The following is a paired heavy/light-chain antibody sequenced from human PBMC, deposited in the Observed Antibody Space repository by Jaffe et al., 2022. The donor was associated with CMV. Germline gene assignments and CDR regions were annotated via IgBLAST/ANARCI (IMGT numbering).Light chain of an antibody. J-gene: IGKJ2*01. Sequence: DIQMTQSPSSVSVSVGDKVTITCRASQGISRWLAWYQQKPGKAPNLLIFGATSLLSGVPSRFTGSGSGTDFTLTISSLQPEDSATYYCQQANFLPYTFGQGTKVEIK. V-gene: IGKV1-12*01. CDR2: GAT. CDR3: QQANFLPYT. CDR1: QGISRW.
Heavy chain of an antibody. Sequence: QVQLVESGGGVVQPGRSLKLSCAASGFTFENYGMHWVRQTPGKGLEWVAFIPYDGNNQYYGDSVKGRFTISRDNSKNTLYLQMNTLRTEDTAVYYCAKDRRPNAGSTINWFDSWGQGTLVTVSS. CDR3: AKDRRPNAGSTINWFDS. J-gene: IGHJ5*01. D-gene: IGHD3-10*01. CDR1: GFTFENYG. V-gene: IGHV3-30*18. CDR2: IPYDGNNQ.